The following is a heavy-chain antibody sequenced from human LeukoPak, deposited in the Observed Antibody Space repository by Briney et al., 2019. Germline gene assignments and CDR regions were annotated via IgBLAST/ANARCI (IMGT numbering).Heavy chain of an antibody. CDR3: ARPRLRIAAAGFDY. CDR1: GGSCSGYY. CDR2: INHSGST. Sequence: SETLSLTCAVYGGSCSGYYWSWIRQPPGKGLEWIGEINHSGSTNYNPSLKSRVTISVDTSKNQFSLKLSSVTAADTAVYYCARPRLRIAAAGFDYWGQGTLVTVSS. D-gene: IGHD6-13*01. V-gene: IGHV4-34*01. J-gene: IGHJ4*02.